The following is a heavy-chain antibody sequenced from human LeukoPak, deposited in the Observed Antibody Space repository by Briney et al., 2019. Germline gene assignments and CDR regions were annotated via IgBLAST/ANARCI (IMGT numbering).Heavy chain of an antibody. D-gene: IGHD2-2*01. J-gene: IGHJ4*02. CDR1: GFTFSSYE. CDR3: ARGSRSEPGY. CDR2: ISRSGSTI. V-gene: IGHV3-48*03. Sequence: GGSLRLSCAASGFTFSSYEMNWVRQAPGKGLEWVSYISRSGSTIYYADSVKGRFTISRDNAKNSLYLQMNSLRAEDTAVYYCARGSRSEPGYWGQGTLVTVSS.